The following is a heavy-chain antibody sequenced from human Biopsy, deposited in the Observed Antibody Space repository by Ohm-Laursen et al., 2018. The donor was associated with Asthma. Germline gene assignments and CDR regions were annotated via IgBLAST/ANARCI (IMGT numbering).Heavy chain of an antibody. V-gene: IGHV1-18*01. Sequence: SVKVSCKTSGYTFNSAGITWVRQAPGQELEWMGGISVYNGNTKVAQKLQDRVTMITDTSTSTAYMELRSLRSDDTAVYFCARAVDYSHYYGIDVWGQGTTVTVS. D-gene: IGHD3-10*01. J-gene: IGHJ6*02. CDR3: ARAVDYSHYYGIDV. CDR2: ISVYNGNT. CDR1: GYTFNSAG.